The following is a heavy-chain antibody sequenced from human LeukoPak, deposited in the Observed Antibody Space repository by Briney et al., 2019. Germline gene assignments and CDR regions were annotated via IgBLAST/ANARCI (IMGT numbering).Heavy chain of an antibody. D-gene: IGHD3-16*02. CDR2: IREDGSQK. J-gene: IGHJ4*02. Sequence: GGSLRLSCVASGFTFSSSWMTWVRQAPGKGLEWVASIREDGSQKTAVDSVRGRFTISRDNAKNSVYLQMDSLRAEDTAVYYCARGPTNRQAFDYWGQGTLVSVSS. V-gene: IGHV3-7*01. CDR3: ARGPTNRQAFDY. CDR1: GFTFSSSW.